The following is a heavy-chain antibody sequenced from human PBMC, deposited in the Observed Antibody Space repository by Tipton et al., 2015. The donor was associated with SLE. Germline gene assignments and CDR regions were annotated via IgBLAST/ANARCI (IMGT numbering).Heavy chain of an antibody. Sequence: QLVQSGGGLIQPGGSLRLSCITSGFSVSGNYMNWVRQAPGKGLEWVSVIYAGGATYYADSVKGRFTISRDNTKNSLYLQMNSLRAEDTAVYYCVRGYLMTLDYWGQGTLVTVSS. CDR3: VRGYLMTLDY. CDR1: GFSVSGNY. J-gene: IGHJ4*02. V-gene: IGHV3-53*01. CDR2: IYAGGAT. D-gene: IGHD2-2*02.